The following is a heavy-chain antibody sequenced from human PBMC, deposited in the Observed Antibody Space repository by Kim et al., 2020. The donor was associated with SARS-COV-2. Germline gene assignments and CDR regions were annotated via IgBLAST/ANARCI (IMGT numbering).Heavy chain of an antibody. CDR1: GFTFRSYS. J-gene: IGHJ6*01. CDR2: ISPSSSTI. CDR3: AGPDIAPNSYYYGMDV. D-gene: IGHD2-15*01. Sequence: GGSLRLYCAAYGFTFRSYSMNWVRQAPGKGLEWVSFISPSSSTIYYADSVKGRFTISRDNAKNSLYLQMDSLRDEDTAVYYCAGPDIAPNSYYYGMDVWG. V-gene: IGHV3-48*02.